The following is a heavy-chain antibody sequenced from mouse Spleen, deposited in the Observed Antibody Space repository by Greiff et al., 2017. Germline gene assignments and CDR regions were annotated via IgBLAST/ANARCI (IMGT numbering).Heavy chain of an antibody. CDR2: IWSGGST. CDR3: ARYYRYDGVYYAMDY. V-gene: IGHV2-2*01. D-gene: IGHD2-14*01. J-gene: IGHJ4*01. CDR1: GFSLTSYG. Sequence: VKVVESGPGLVQPSQSLSITCTVSGFSLTSYGVHWVRQSPGKGLEWLGVIWSGGSTDYNAAFISRLSISKDNSKSQVFFKMNSLQADDTAIYYCARYYRYDGVYYAMDYWGQGTSVTVSS.